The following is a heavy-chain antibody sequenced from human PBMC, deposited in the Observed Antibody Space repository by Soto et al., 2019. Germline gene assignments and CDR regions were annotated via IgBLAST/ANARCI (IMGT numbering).Heavy chain of an antibody. CDR3: ARRLPYYYDSRQGAFDI. Sequence: SETLSLTCTVSGGSISSYYWSWIRQPPGKGLEWIGYIYYSGSTNYNPSLKSRVTISVDTSKNQFSLKLSSVTAADTAVYYCARRLPYYYDSRQGAFDIWGQGTMVTVSS. CDR1: GGSISSYY. CDR2: IYYSGST. D-gene: IGHD3-22*01. J-gene: IGHJ3*02. V-gene: IGHV4-59*08.